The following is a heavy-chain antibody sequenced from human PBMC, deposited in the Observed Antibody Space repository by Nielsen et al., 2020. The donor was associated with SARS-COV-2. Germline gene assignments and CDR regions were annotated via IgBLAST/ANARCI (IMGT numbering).Heavy chain of an antibody. V-gene: IGHV3-23*01. CDR3: ARSTPYGTTWYGALDS. Sequence: GGSLRLSCRASGFSFSGSAMSWVRQAPGKGLEWVSALIVRGGTHYADFVKGRFTTSTDTSRTTLYLQMTSLRAEDTAIYYCARSTPYGTTWYGALDSWGQGTLVSVSS. CDR2: LIVRGGT. CDR1: GFSFSGSA. J-gene: IGHJ4*02. D-gene: IGHD6-13*01.